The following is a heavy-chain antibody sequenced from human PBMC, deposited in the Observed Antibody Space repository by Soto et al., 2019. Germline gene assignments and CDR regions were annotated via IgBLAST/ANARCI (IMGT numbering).Heavy chain of an antibody. Sequence: ASVKVSCKASGYTFSSYAMHWVRQAPGQRLEWMGWIDAGNGNTKYSQKFQGRVTITRDTSASTAYMELSSLRSEDTAVYYCAIDRRTSSLWFDPWGQGTLVTVSS. V-gene: IGHV1-3*01. J-gene: IGHJ5*02. CDR3: AIDRRTSSLWFDP. CDR2: IDAGNGNT. D-gene: IGHD6-6*01. CDR1: GYTFSSYA.